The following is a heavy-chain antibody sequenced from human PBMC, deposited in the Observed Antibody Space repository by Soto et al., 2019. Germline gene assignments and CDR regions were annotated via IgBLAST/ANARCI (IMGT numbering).Heavy chain of an antibody. CDR1: GFTFSSYA. V-gene: IGHV3-23*01. J-gene: IGHJ6*02. CDR3: AKDGGASSGYLYYYYGMDV. D-gene: IGHD3-22*01. CDR2: ISGSGGST. Sequence: GGSLRLSCAASGFTFSSYAMSWVRQAPGKGLEWVSAISGSGGSTYYADSVKGRFTISRDNSKNTLYLQMNSLRAEDTAVYYCAKDGGASSGYLYYYYGMDVWGQGTTVTVSS.